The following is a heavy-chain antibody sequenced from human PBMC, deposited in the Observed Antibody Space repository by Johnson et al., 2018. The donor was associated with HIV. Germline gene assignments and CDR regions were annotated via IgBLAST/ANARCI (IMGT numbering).Heavy chain of an antibody. V-gene: IGHV3-53*04. J-gene: IGHJ3*02. CDR3: AKDINLEDAFDI. Sequence: VQLVESGGGLVQPGRSLRLSCAASGLIVSSSYMTWVRQGPGKGLEWVSVIYSGGSTYYADSVKGRFTISRDNSKNTLYLQMNSLRPEDTALYYCAKDINLEDAFDIWGQGTMVTVSS. CDR2: IYSGGST. CDR1: GLIVSSSY.